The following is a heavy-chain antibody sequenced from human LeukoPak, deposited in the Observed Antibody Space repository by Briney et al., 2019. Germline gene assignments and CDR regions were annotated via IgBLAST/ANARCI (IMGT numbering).Heavy chain of an antibody. CDR3: SRLTHSYYSDTSGYYPYYYMDV. CDR2: IYYSGST. Sequence: SEALSLTCIVFGGSISSSPYYWGWIRQPPGKGLEWIGNIYYSGSTYYNPSLKTRVTISVDTSKNQFSLRLSSVTAADTAVYYCSRLTHSYYSDTSGYYPYYYMDVWGEGTTVTISS. V-gene: IGHV4-39*01. D-gene: IGHD3-22*01. CDR1: GGSISSSPYY. J-gene: IGHJ6*03.